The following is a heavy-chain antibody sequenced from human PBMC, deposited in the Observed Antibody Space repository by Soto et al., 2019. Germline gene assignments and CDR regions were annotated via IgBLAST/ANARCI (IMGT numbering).Heavy chain of an antibody. V-gene: IGHV3-30*18. Sequence: QVQLVESGGGVVQPGRSLRLSCAASGFTFSLYGIHWVRQAPGKGLEWLAVISHDGSTKYYADSVKGRFTVSRDNSKNSVYLQMNSLRGEDTAIYYCAKDFPGGSSRYDRFDPWGLGTSVIVS. CDR2: ISHDGSTK. CDR3: AKDFPGGSSRYDRFDP. CDR1: GFTFSLYG. D-gene: IGHD2-15*01. J-gene: IGHJ5*02.